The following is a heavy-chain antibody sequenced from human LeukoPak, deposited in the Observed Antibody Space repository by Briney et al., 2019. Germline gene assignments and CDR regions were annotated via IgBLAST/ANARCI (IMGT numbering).Heavy chain of an antibody. CDR2: IIDSGNSI. CDR1: GGSFSGYY. J-gene: IGHJ4*02. D-gene: IGHD1-26*01. V-gene: IGHV3-23*01. Sequence: ETLSLTCAVYGGSFSGYYWSWIRQAPGKGLEWVSTIIDSGNSIYYADSAEGRFTISRDNSKNTLYLQMNSLRAGDTAVYYCAKDPIFSGSYGVFDYWGLGTLVTVSS. CDR3: AKDPIFSGSYGVFDY.